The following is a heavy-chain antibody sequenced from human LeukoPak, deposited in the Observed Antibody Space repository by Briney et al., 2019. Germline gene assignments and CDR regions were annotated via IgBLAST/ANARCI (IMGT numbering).Heavy chain of an antibody. J-gene: IGHJ4*02. CDR1: GGSISSGGYC. V-gene: IGHV4-31*03. D-gene: IGHD6-19*01. CDR2: IYYSGST. CDR3: ARASFGEIAVAEFLDY. Sequence: SETLSLTCTVSGGSISSGGYCWSWIRQHPGKGLEWIGYIYYSGSTYYNPSLKSRVTISVDTSKNQFSLKLSSVTAADTAVYYCARASFGEIAVAEFLDYWGQGTLVTVSS.